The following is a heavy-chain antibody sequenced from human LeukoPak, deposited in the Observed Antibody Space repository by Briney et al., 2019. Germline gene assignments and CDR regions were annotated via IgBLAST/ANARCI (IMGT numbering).Heavy chain of an antibody. CDR2: IKQDGSEK. CDR1: GFTFSSYW. CDR3: ARAASGSPSGY. Sequence: GESLRLSCAASGFTFSSYWMSWVRQAPGKGLEWVANIKQDGSEKYYVDSVKGRFTISRDNAKNSLYLQMNSLRAEDTAVYYCARAASGSPSGYWGQGTLVTVSS. D-gene: IGHD1-26*01. J-gene: IGHJ4*02. V-gene: IGHV3-7*04.